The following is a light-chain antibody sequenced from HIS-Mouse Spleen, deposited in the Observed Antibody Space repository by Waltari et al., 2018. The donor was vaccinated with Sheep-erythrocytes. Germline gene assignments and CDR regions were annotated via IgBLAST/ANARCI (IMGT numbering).Light chain of an antibody. CDR3: QQRSNWYT. Sequence: EIVLTQSPATLSLSPGERATLSYRASQSVSSYLAWYQQKPGQAPRLLIYDASNRATGIPARFSGSGSGTDLTLTISSLEPEDFAVYYCQQRSNWYTFGQGTKLEIK. J-gene: IGKJ2*01. CDR2: DAS. CDR1: QSVSSY. V-gene: IGKV3-11*01.